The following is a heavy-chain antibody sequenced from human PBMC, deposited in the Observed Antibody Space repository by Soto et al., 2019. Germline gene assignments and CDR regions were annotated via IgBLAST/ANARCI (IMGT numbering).Heavy chain of an antibody. CDR2: INHSGST. D-gene: IGHD6-6*01. CDR1: GGSFSGYY. J-gene: IGHJ4*02. CDR3: ARGVSSSAHLYYFDY. Sequence: QVQLQQWGAGLLKPSETLSLTCAVHGGSFSGYYWSWIRQPPGKGLEWIGEINHSGSTNYNPSLKSRVTISVDTSKNQFSLKLSSVTAADTAVYYCARGVSSSAHLYYFDYWGQGTLVTVSS. V-gene: IGHV4-34*01.